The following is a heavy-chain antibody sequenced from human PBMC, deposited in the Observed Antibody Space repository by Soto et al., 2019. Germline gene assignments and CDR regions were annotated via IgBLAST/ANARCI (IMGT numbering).Heavy chain of an antibody. D-gene: IGHD2-15*01. V-gene: IGHV3-23*01. CDR2: VSIGGST. CDR1: GFTFSSYA. J-gene: IGHJ4*02. CDR3: AKRSGAGGHFDY. Sequence: DVQLLESGGGLVQPEGSLRLSCAASGFTFSSYAMGWVRQGPGKGLEWVAVVSIGGSTHYADSVRGRFTISRDNSKNTLSLQMNSLTAEDTDIYFCAKRSGAGGHFDYWGKGALVTVSS.